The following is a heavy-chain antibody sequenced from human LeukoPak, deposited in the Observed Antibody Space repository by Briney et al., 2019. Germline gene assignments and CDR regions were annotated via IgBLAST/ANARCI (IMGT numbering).Heavy chain of an antibody. CDR3: AKAPARNHARGRITMVRGVIGIDAFDI. V-gene: IGHV3-74*01. D-gene: IGHD3-10*01. CDR1: GFTLSGYW. Sequence: GGSLRLSCAASGFTLSGYWIHWVRQAPGKGLVWGARINPDGSITSYADSVKGRFTISRDNAKNTLYLQMNSLRAEDTAVYYCAKAPARNHARGRITMVRGVIGIDAFDIWGQGTMVTVSS. CDR2: INPDGSIT. J-gene: IGHJ3*02.